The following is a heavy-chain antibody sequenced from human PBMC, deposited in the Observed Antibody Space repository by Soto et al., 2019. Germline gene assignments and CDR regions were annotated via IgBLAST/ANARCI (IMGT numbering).Heavy chain of an antibody. Sequence: VQLVESGGGLVKPGGSLRLSCIAVGFDFDKAWMNWVRQTPGKGLEWVGRIKSENDGGTADYGAPVNGRFTISRDDSQNTTYLLVTNVGHDDTGVYYCTPANGGYFDYWGQGTLVAVS. V-gene: IGHV3-15*07. CDR1: GFDFDKAW. D-gene: IGHD3-16*01. CDR2: IKSENDGGTA. J-gene: IGHJ4*02. CDR3: TPANGGYFDY.